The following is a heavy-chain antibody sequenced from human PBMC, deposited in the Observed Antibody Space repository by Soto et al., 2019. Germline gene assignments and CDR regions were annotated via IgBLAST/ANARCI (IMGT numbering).Heavy chain of an antibody. CDR1: GFTFSSYW. CDR3: AEGGSSTRFMDY. J-gene: IGHJ4*02. Sequence: EVQLVESGGGLVQPGGSLRLSCAASGFTFSSYWMSWVRQAPGKGLEWVANIKQDGSERYYVDSVKGRFTISRDNAKNSLDLQMNRLRAEDTAGDYCAEGGSSTRFMDYWGQGTLVTVSS. CDR2: IKQDGSER. V-gene: IGHV3-7*03. D-gene: IGHD2-2*01.